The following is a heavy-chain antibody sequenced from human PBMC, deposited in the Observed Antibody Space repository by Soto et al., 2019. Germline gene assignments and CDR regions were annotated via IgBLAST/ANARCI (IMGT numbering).Heavy chain of an antibody. Sequence: GGSLRLSCAASGFTFSSYSMNWVRQAPGKGLEWVSYISSSSSTIYYADSVKGRFTISRDNAKNSLYLQMNSLRDEDTAVYYCARAVDRTPYDFWSGYYREQDAFDIWGQGTMVTVSS. CDR1: GFTFSSYS. CDR2: ISSSSSTI. V-gene: IGHV3-48*02. CDR3: ARAVDRTPYDFWSGYYREQDAFDI. J-gene: IGHJ3*02. D-gene: IGHD3-3*01.